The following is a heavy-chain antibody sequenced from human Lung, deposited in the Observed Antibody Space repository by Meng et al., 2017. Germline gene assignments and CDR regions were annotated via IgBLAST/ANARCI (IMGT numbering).Heavy chain of an antibody. D-gene: IGHD2-21*01. CDR3: TKNDFYCLGY. Sequence: QGQLQEAGPGLVKPSGTLSLTCAVSGGSISSDNWWSWVRQPPGKGLEWIGEIYHSGSTNYNPSLKSRITISVDKPKNQFSLTLSSVTAADTAAYYCTKNDFYCLGYWGQGTLVTVSS. CDR1: GGSISSDNW. V-gene: IGHV4-4*02. J-gene: IGHJ4*02. CDR2: IYHSGST.